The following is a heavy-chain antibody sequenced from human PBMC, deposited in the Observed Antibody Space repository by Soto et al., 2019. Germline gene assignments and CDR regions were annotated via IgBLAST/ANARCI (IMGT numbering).Heavy chain of an antibody. CDR2: IIPISGTA. Sequence: QVQLVQSGAEVKKPGSSVKVSCKASGGTFSSYAISWVRPAPGQGLECMGGIIPISGTANYAQQFQGRVTITADESTSTAYMELSSLRSEDTAVYYCASTPMDSSGYYDNYYYYCMDVWGQGTTVTVSS. V-gene: IGHV1-69*01. J-gene: IGHJ6*02. CDR1: GGTFSSYA. CDR3: ASTPMDSSGYYDNYYYYCMDV. D-gene: IGHD3-22*01.